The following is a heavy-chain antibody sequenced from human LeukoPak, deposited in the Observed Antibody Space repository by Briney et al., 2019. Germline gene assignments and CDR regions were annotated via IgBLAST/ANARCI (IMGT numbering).Heavy chain of an antibody. D-gene: IGHD3-22*01. CDR3: ARDRLHYYDSSGYDAFDI. CDR2: INPNSGGT. CDR1: GYTFTGYY. J-gene: IGHJ3*02. V-gene: IGHV1-2*02. Sequence: ASVKVSCKASGYTFTGYYMHWVRQAPGQGLEWMGWINPNSGGTNYAQKFQGRVTMTRDTPISTAYMELSRLRSDDTAVYYCARDRLHYYDSSGYDAFDIWGQGTMVTVSS.